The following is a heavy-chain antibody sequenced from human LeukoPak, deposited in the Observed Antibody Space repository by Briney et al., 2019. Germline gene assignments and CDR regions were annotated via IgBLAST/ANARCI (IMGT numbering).Heavy chain of an antibody. D-gene: IGHD6-19*01. CDR1: GGSFSGYY. V-gene: IGHV4-34*01. CDR3: AEESSGLRMYDAFDI. J-gene: IGHJ3*02. Sequence: SETLSLTCAVYGGSFSGYYWSWIRQPPGKGLEWIGEINHSGSTNYNPSLKSRVTISVDTSKNQFSLKLSSVTAADTAVYYCAEESSGLRMYDAFDIWGQGTMVTVSS. CDR2: INHSGST.